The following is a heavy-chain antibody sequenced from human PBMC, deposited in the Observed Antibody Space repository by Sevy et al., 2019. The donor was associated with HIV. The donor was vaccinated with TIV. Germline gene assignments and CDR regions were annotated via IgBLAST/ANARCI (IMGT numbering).Heavy chain of an antibody. CDR1: GGSFSGYY. J-gene: IGHJ5*02. V-gene: IGHV4-34*01. D-gene: IGHD2-2*01. CDR3: ARAPPVVVVPGAPSWFDP. CDR2: INHSGST. Sequence: SETLSLTCAVYGGSFSGYYWNWIRQTPGKGLEWIGEINHSGSTNYNPSLKSRVTISVDTSKNQFPLRLTSVTAADTAVYYCARAPPVVVVPGAPSWFDPWGQGTLVTVSS.